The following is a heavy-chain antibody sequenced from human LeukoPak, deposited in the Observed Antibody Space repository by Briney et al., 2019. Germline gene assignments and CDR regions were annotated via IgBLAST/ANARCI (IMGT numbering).Heavy chain of an antibody. Sequence: GGSLRLSCAASGFTFSSYWMHWVRQAPGKGLVWVSRINSDGSSTSYADSVKGRFTISRDNAKNTLYLQVNNLRAEDTAVYYCARGPNSNWSGLDFWGQGTLLTVSS. V-gene: IGHV3-74*01. CDR3: ARGPNSNWSGLDF. CDR2: INSDGSST. J-gene: IGHJ4*02. D-gene: IGHD6-6*01. CDR1: GFTFSSYW.